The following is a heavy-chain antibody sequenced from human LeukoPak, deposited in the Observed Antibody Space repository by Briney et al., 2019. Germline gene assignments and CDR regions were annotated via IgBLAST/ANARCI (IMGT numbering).Heavy chain of an antibody. Sequence: ASVKVSCKASGGTFSSYAISWVRQAPGQGLEWMGGIIPIFGTANYAQKFQGRVTITADKSTSTAYMELSRLRSDDTAVYYCARRGSSSNYFDYWGQGTLVTVSS. CDR2: IIPIFGTA. CDR3: ARRGSSSNYFDY. V-gene: IGHV1-69*06. D-gene: IGHD6-13*01. J-gene: IGHJ4*02. CDR1: GGTFSSYA.